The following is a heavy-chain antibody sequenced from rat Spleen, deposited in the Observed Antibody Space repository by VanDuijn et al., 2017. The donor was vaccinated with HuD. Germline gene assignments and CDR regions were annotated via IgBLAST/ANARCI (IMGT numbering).Heavy chain of an antibody. CDR2: IWSGGGT. V-gene: IGHV2-47*01. CDR1: GLSLSSNS. CDR3: ALFGY. J-gene: IGHJ2*01. Sequence: QVQLKESGPTLVQPSQTLSLTCSVSGLSLSSNSVSWIRQPPGKGLEWMGVIWSGGGTDYNSTIKSRLSISRDTSKSQVFLKMNSLQTEDTAIYYCALFGYWGQGVMVTVSS.